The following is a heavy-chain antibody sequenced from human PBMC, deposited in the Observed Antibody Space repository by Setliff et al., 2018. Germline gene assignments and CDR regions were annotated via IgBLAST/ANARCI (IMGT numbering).Heavy chain of an antibody. V-gene: IGHV3-23*01. D-gene: IGHD6-6*01. CDR3: ARGSSSYDY. CDR2: ISGSGVTT. Sequence: GGSLRLSCAASGFTFSSYAMSWVRQAPGKGLEWVSAISGSGVTTYYRDSVKGRFTISRDNSKNTLYLQMNSLRAEDTAVYYCARGSSSYDYWGQGTLVTVSS. J-gene: IGHJ4*02. CDR1: GFTFSSYA.